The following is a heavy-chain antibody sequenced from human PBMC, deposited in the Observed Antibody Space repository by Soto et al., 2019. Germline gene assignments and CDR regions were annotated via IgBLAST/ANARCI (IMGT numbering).Heavy chain of an antibody. D-gene: IGHD3-10*01. CDR2: IYYRGST. V-gene: IGHV4-31*03. CDR3: AREVFGSGTYDAFDV. Sequence: SETLSLTCSVSGDSISNSDGCYWSWIRHHPGLGLEYIGYIYYRGSTYYNPSLEGRLTISADTSKNHFSLRLSSVTAADTAVYYCAREVFGSGTYDAFDVWGQGTMVTVSS. CDR1: GDSISNSDGCY. J-gene: IGHJ3*01.